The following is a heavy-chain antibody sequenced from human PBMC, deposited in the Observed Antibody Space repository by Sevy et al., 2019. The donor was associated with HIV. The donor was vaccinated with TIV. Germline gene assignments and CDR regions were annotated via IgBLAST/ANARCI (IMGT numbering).Heavy chain of an antibody. Sequence: GGSLRLSCEVSGFTFSNFWMTWVRQSPGKGLEWVAYINQDERHINLLDSVRGRFTISRDNAKNSLYLQMNSLRAEDTAVYYCARAQGSITGTTAWGYWGQGTLVTVSS. V-gene: IGHV3-7*01. CDR2: INQDERHI. CDR3: ARAQGSITGTTAWGY. D-gene: IGHD1-20*01. J-gene: IGHJ4*02. CDR1: GFTFSNFW.